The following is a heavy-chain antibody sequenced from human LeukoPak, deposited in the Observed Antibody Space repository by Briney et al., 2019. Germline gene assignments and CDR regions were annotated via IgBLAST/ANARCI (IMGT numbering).Heavy chain of an antibody. J-gene: IGHJ4*02. Sequence: TGGFLRLSCAPSGFTFSSYAMSCVRQAPGRGLEWVSTISGSGGTTYYADSVKGRFTISRDNSKSTLYLQMNSLRAEDTAVYYCARVQRGVRSPTDYWGQGTLVTVSS. CDR2: ISGSGGTT. CDR1: GFTFSSYA. D-gene: IGHD4-17*01. CDR3: ARVQRGVRSPTDY. V-gene: IGHV3-23*01.